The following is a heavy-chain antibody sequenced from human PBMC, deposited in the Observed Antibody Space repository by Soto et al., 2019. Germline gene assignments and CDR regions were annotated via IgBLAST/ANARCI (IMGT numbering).Heavy chain of an antibody. D-gene: IGHD6-19*01. Sequence: EVQLVESGGGLVQPGGSLKLSCAASGFTFSGSAMHWVRQASGKGLEWVGRIRSKANSYATAYAASVKGRFTISRDDSKNTAYLQMNSLKTEDTAVYYCTRSGGKERLVHYYYYGMDVWGQGTTVTVSS. V-gene: IGHV3-73*02. CDR1: GFTFSGSA. J-gene: IGHJ6*02. CDR2: IRSKANSYAT. CDR3: TRSGGKERLVHYYYYGMDV.